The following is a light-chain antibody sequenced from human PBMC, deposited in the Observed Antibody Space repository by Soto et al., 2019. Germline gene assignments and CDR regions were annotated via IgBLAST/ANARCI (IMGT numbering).Light chain of an antibody. J-gene: IGLJ7*01. V-gene: IGLV2-23*02. CDR1: SSDVGSHNL. CDR3: CSYGGSRAV. CDR2: EVS. Sequence: QSALTQPASVSGSPGQSITISCTGTSSDVGSHNLVSWYQQHPGQARKLMIYEVSKRPLGVSARFSASKSGNTASLTISGLQAEDEADYYCCSYGGSRAVFGGGTQLTVL.